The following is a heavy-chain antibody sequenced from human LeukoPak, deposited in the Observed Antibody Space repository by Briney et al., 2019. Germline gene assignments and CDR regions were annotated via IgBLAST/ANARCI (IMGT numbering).Heavy chain of an antibody. D-gene: IGHD3-10*02. CDR1: GGTFSSYA. Sequence: PVKVSCKASGGTFSSYAISWVRQAPGQGLEWMGRIIPIFGTANYAQKFQGRVTITTDESTSTAYMELSSLRSEDTAVYYCASILSSGSYPWGQGTLVTVSS. CDR2: IIPIFGTA. V-gene: IGHV1-69*05. J-gene: IGHJ4*02. CDR3: ASILSSGSYP.